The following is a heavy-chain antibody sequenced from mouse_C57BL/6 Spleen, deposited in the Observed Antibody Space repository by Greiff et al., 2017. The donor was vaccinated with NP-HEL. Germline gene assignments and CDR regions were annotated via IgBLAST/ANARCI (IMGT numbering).Heavy chain of an antibody. CDR2: IFWDDDK. V-gene: IGHV8-12*01. Sequence: QVTLKESGPGILQSSQTLSLTCSFSGVSLSTSGMGVSWIRQPSGKGLEWLAHIFWDDDKRYNPSLKSRLTISKDTSRNQVFLKITSVDTADTATYYCARRGYYGSSDWYFDVWGTGTTVTVSS. CDR3: ARRGYYGSSDWYFDV. J-gene: IGHJ1*03. D-gene: IGHD1-1*01. CDR1: GVSLSTSGMG.